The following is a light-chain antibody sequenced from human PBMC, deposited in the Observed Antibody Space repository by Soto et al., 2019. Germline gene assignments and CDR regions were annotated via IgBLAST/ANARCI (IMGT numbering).Light chain of an antibody. CDR1: SSNIGAGYD. Sequence: QSVLTQPPSVSGAPGQRVTISCTGSSSNIGAGYDVHWYQKLPGVAPRLLIFANSIRPSGVPDRFSGSKSDTSASLAITGLQTEDEADYYCQSYDNNIVVFGGGTKLTVL. V-gene: IGLV1-40*01. CDR3: QSYDNNIVV. CDR2: ANS. J-gene: IGLJ2*01.